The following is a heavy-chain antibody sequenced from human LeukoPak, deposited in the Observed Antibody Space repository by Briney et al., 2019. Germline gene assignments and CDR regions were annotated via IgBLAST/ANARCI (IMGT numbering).Heavy chain of an antibody. D-gene: IGHD4-17*01. CDR3: AKSHGNYGLLDY. V-gene: IGHV1-24*01. CDR1: GYSLTDLS. J-gene: IGHJ4*02. CDR2: FDPEDGEP. Sequence: ASVKVSCKVSGYSLTDLSLHWVRQAPGKGLEWMGGFDPEDGEPIYAQKFQGRLSMTEDTPKDTGYMELRTLRSEDTALYYCAKSHGNYGLLDYWGQGTLATDCS.